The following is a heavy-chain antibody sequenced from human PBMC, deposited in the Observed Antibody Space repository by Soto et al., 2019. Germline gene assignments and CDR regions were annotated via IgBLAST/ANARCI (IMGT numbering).Heavy chain of an antibody. CDR1: GYMFTTYW. J-gene: IGHJ3*01. D-gene: IGHD1-26*01. Sequence: PGESLKISCKGSGYMFTTYWIGWVRQMPGKGLEWMGIIYPGDSDARYSPSFQGQDTISVDKSISTAYLQWSSLKASDTAMYYCARQSGTYVADAFHFWGQGTMVTVSS. V-gene: IGHV5-51*01. CDR3: ARQSGTYVADAFHF. CDR2: IYPGDSDA.